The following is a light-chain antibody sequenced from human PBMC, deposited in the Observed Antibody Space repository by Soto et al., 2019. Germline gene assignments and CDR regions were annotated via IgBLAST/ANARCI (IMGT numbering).Light chain of an antibody. CDR2: GAS. CDR3: HQYNAWPRGT. Sequence: EIMMTQSPGTLSVSPGEGASLSCTASQSVNLNLACYQQKPGQPPRLLLYGASTRATGIPVRFRGSGSGTEFTRNVSSLQSEDSAGYYCHQYNAWPRGTFGPGTKVEIK. CDR1: QSVNLN. J-gene: IGKJ3*01. V-gene: IGKV3-15*01.